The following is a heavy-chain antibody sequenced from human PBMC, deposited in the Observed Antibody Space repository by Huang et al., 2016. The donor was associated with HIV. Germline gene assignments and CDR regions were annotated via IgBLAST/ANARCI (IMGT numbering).Heavy chain of an antibody. CDR2: IDSSGNT. CDR3: ARDAGGYNSGWYSDYFDY. CDR1: GDSISEYY. D-gene: IGHD6-19*01. Sequence: QVQLQESGPGLVKPSETLSLTCTVYGDSISEYYWSWIRQPAGKGLEWIGRIDSSGNTNYSPSLKGRVTMSVDTSKNQFSLKVSSVTAADTAVYVCARDAGGYNSGWYSDYFDYWGQGTLVTVSS. V-gene: IGHV4-4*07. J-gene: IGHJ4*02.